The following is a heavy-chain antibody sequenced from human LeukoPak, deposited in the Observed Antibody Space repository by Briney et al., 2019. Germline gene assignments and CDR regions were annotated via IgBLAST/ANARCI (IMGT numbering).Heavy chain of an antibody. J-gene: IGHJ5*02. D-gene: IGHD2-2*01. CDR2: IYYSGST. CDR3: ATTVLGYCSSTSCQYNWFDP. Sequence: SETLSLTCTVSGGSISSHYWSWIRQPPGKGLEWIGCIYYSGSTNYNPSLKSRVTISVDTSKNQFSLKLTSVTAADTAIYYCATTVLGYCSSTSCQYNWFDPWGQGTLVTVSS. V-gene: IGHV4-59*11. CDR1: GGSISSHY.